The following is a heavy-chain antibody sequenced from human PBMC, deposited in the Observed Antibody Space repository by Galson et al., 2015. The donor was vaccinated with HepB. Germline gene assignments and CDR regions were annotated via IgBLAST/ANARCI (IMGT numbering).Heavy chain of an antibody. CDR2: MWYDESNK. D-gene: IGHD1-14*01. J-gene: IGHJ4*02. Sequence: SLRLSCAASGFTFSTYAMSWVRQAPGKGLEWVAVMWYDESNKFYADSVKGRFSISRDISKNTMYLQMNSLRVDDTAVYYCVRGNGPNHSYFDCWGQGTLVTVSS. V-gene: IGHV3-33*08. CDR3: VRGNGPNHSYFDC. CDR1: GFTFSTYA.